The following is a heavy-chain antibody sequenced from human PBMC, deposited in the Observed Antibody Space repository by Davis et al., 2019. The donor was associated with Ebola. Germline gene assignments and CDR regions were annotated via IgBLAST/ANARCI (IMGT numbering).Heavy chain of an antibody. CDR3: ARTTLPDPPSHYYFFMDV. CDR2: ISNIGWT. V-gene: IGHV4-59*01. CDR1: ADSISTYS. J-gene: IGHJ6*03. D-gene: IGHD1-1*01. Sequence: MPSETLSLTCTLSADSISTYSWSWIRQPPGKGLEWIGYISNIGWTNYNASLKSRVTISVDTSKNHFSLRLSSVIAADPAVYYCARTTLPDPPSHYYFFMDVWGKGTTVTVSS.